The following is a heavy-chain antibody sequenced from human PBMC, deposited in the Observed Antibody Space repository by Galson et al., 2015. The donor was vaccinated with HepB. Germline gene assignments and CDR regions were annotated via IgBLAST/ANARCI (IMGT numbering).Heavy chain of an antibody. CDR2: ISGSGGST. V-gene: IGHV3-23*01. J-gene: IGHJ4*02. CDR3: AKEGYLDKDIGTAAVSFDY. D-gene: IGHD6-13*01. Sequence: SLRLSCAASGFTFSSYAMSWVRQAPGKGLEWVSAISGSGGSTYYADSVKGRFTISRDNSKNTLYLQMNSLRAEDTAVYYCAKEGYLDKDIGTAAVSFDYWGQGTLVTVSS. CDR1: GFTFSSYA.